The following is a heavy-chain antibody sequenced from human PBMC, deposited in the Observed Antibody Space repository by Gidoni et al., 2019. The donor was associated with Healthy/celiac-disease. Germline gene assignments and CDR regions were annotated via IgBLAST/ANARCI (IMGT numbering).Heavy chain of an antibody. CDR1: GFTFSSYW. CDR2: IKQDGSEK. J-gene: IGHJ5*02. V-gene: IGHV3-7*01. CDR3: ARRAISDQPLLHNWFDP. D-gene: IGHD2-15*01. Sequence: EVQLVESVGGLVQPGGSLRLSCAASGFTFSSYWMSWVRQAPGKGLEWVANIKQDGSEKYYVDSVKGRFTISRDNAKNSLYLQMNSLRAEDTAVYYCARRAISDQPLLHNWFDPWGQGTLVTVSS.